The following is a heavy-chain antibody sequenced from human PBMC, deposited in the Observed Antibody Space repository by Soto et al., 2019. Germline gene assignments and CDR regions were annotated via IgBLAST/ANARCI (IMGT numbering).Heavy chain of an antibody. CDR3: ARTITMIIMAPPH. CDR1: GYTFTNYG. Sequence: QVHLVQSGAEVTKPGASVKVSCKASGYTFTNYGINWVRRAPGQGLEWMGWISAHSGDTKYAQRFRDRVTMTTDPATTTDSLELRSLPPSHTAVYYCARTITMIIMAPPHWGQGTLVTVSS. CDR2: ISAHSGDT. J-gene: IGHJ4*02. V-gene: IGHV1-18*01. D-gene: IGHD3-22*01.